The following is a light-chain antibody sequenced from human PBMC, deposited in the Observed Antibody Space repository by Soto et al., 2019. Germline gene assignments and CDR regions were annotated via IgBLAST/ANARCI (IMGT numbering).Light chain of an antibody. Sequence: DIQMTQSPSSLSASLGDTVTITCRASQDISTFLAWFQQKPGKAPQSLIYGVSNLQGGVPSKFSGSGSGTHFTLTISSLQPEDFATYHCQQYNGYPYTFGQGTKLEIK. CDR3: QQYNGYPYT. V-gene: IGKV1-16*02. CDR1: QDISTF. J-gene: IGKJ2*01. CDR2: GVS.